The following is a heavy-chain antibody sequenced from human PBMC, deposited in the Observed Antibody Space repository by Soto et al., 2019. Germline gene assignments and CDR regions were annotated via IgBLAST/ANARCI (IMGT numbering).Heavy chain of an antibody. CDR2: IYYSGST. CDR3: ARSPYDYVWGSYRTSLGNCFDP. V-gene: IGHV4-30-4*01. J-gene: IGHJ5*02. CDR1: GGSISSGDYY. D-gene: IGHD3-16*02. Sequence: SETLSLTCTVSGGSISSGDYYWSWIRQPPGKGLEWIGYIYYSGSTYYNPSLKSRVTISVDTSKNQFSLKLSSVTAADTAVYYCARSPYDYVWGSYRTSLGNCFDPWGQGTLVTVSS.